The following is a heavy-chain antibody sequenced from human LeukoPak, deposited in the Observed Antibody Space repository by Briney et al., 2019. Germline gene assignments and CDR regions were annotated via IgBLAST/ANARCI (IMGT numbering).Heavy chain of an antibody. Sequence: SETLSLTCNVSGGPIGGHTFYWNWIRQPPGKGLEWIATIYYNGNTFYNPSLRSRVAISIDMSKSQFSLHLSSVTAADTAVYYCARLTALAGHRGAFDIWGPGTLVTVSS. J-gene: IGHJ3*02. D-gene: IGHD6-19*01. V-gene: IGHV4-39*01. CDR1: GGPIGGHTFY. CDR3: ARLTALAGHRGAFDI. CDR2: IYYNGNT.